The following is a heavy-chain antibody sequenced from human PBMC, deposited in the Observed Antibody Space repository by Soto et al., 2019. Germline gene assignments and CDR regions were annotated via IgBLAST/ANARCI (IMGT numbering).Heavy chain of an antibody. D-gene: IGHD1-26*01. V-gene: IGHV1-69*01. CDR2: IIPLHAKA. CDR1: GVTLKTFA. J-gene: IGHJ4*02. Sequence: QVQLVQSGAEVKKPGSSVKVSCRASGVTLKTFAITWVRQAPGQGLEWVGGIIPLHAKADYAQKFQGRVTITADDSTDTASMELRSLKSEDTAVYYCARARYSGSYFTPLADWGQGTLVTVSS. CDR3: ARARYSGSYFTPLAD.